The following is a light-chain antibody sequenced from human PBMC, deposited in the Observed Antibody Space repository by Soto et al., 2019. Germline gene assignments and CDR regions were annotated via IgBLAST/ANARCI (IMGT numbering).Light chain of an antibody. CDR2: GAS. CDR1: QSVSRSY. V-gene: IGKV3-20*01. J-gene: IGKJ1*01. Sequence: EIVVTQSPGTLSLSPGERATLSCRASQSVSRSYLAWYQQKPGQAPRLLIYGASSRATGIPDRFSGSGSGTDCTLTISRLEPEDFAVYYCQQYGSSPLTFGQGTKVEIK. CDR3: QQYGSSPLT.